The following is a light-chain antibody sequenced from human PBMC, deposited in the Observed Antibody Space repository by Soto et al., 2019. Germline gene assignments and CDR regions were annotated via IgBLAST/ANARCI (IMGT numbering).Light chain of an antibody. CDR3: QQSYNVPLT. V-gene: IGKV1-27*01. CDR2: AAS. CDR1: QGIGYS. J-gene: IGKJ4*01. Sequence: DIQMTQSPSSLSASVGDRVTITCRASQGIGYSLAWYQEKPGKVPKVLIYAASTLQSGVPSRFSGSGSGTDFTLTISSLQPEDFATYYCQQSYNVPLTFGGGTKVDIK.